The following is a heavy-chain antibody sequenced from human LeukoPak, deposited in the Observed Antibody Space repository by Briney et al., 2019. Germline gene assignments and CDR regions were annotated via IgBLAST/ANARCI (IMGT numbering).Heavy chain of an antibody. D-gene: IGHD1-7*01. J-gene: IGHJ4*02. CDR3: ASRGETGTTYLDY. V-gene: IGHV4-39*07. CDR1: RGSISSSSYY. CDR2: IYYSGST. Sequence: SETLSLTCTVSRGSISSSSYYWGWIRQPPGKGLEWIGSIYYSGSTYYNPSLKSRVTISVDTSKNQFSLKLSSVTAADTAVYYCASRGETGTTYLDYWGQGTLVTVSS.